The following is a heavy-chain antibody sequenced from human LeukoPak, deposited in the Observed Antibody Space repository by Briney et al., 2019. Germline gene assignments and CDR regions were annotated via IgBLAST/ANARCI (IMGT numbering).Heavy chain of an antibody. CDR1: GGSFSGYF. CDR2: INHSGST. CDR3: ARGPRYYYDSSGYTDY. Sequence: SETLSLTCAVYGGSFSGYFWNWIRQPPGKGLEWIGEINHSGSTNYNPSLKSRVTISVDTSKNQFSLKLSSVTAADTAVYYCARGPRYYYDSSGYTDYWGQGTLVTVSS. D-gene: IGHD3-22*01. J-gene: IGHJ4*02. V-gene: IGHV4-34*01.